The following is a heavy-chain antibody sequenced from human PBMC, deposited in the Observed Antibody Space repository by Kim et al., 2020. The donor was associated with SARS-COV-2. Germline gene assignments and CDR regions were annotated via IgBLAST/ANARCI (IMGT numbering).Heavy chain of an antibody. V-gene: IGHV4-34*01. CDR2: HSGST. J-gene: IGHJ4*02. D-gene: IGHD2-15*01. Sequence: HSGSTNHNPSLKSRVTISVDTSKNQFSLKLSSVTAADTAVYYCARGDSSRWGQGTLVTVSS. CDR3: ARGDSSR.